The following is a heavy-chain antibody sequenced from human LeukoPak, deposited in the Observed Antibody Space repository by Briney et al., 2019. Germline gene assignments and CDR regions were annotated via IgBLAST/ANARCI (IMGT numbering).Heavy chain of an antibody. CDR2: IDPSDSYT. J-gene: IGHJ5*02. D-gene: IGHD2-15*01. V-gene: IGHV5-10-1*01. CDR3: ARLSPENCSGGSCYGIYWFDP. Sequence: GESLKISCKGSGYSFTSYWISWVRQMPGKGLEWMGRIDPSDSYTNYSPSFQGHVTISADKSISTAYLQWSSLKASDTAMYYCARLSPENCSGGSCYGIYWFDPWGQGTLVTASS. CDR1: GYSFTSYW.